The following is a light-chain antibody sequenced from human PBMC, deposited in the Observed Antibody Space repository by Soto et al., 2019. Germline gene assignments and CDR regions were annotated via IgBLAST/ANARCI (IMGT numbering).Light chain of an antibody. CDR3: QQYNTAELT. CDR2: WAS. Sequence: DIVMTQSPDSLAVSLGERSTINCKSSLSVSDSSNNENYLAWYQQRPRKPPKLLIYWASTRESGVPDRFSGSGCGTYFSLTISSLQAEDVAVSYCQQYNTAELTFSPGAQVAIK. CDR1: LSVSDSSNNENY. J-gene: IGKJ3*01. V-gene: IGKV4-1*01.